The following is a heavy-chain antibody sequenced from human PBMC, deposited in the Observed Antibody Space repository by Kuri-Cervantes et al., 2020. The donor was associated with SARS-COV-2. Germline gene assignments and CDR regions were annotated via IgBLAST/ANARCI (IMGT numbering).Heavy chain of an antibody. CDR2: ISGSGGST. Sequence: GGSLRLSCAASGFTFSSYGMHWVRQAPGKGLDWVSAISGSGGSTYYADSVKGRLTIPRDNSKDTLYLQMNSLRAEDTAVYYCAKDSGYYYDSSVPDAFDIWGQGTMVTVSS. CDR3: AKDSGYYYDSSVPDAFDI. CDR1: GFTFSSYG. V-gene: IGHV3-23*01. J-gene: IGHJ3*02. D-gene: IGHD3-22*01.